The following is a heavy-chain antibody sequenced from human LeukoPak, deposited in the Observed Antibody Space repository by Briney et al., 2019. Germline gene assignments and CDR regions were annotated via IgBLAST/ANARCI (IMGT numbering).Heavy chain of an antibody. J-gene: IGHJ4*02. CDR2: ISGSGGST. CDR3: AKDLGVFHYYFDY. D-gene: IGHD2-21*01. Sequence: QTGGSLRLSCAASGFTFSSYAMSWVRQAPGKGLEWVSAISGSGGSTYYADSVKGQFTISRDNSKNTLYLQMNSLRAEDTAVYYCAKDLGVFHYYFDYWGQGTLVTVSS. CDR1: GFTFSSYA. V-gene: IGHV3-23*01.